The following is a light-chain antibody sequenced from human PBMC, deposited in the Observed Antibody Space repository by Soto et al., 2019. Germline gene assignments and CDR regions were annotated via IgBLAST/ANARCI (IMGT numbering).Light chain of an antibody. CDR2: DTY. V-gene: IGKV3-15*01. CDR1: QSISSK. CDR3: QHYNTWCSIT. Sequence: EIEMSLSPATLSVSPGERATLSCRASQSISSKLAWYQQKPGQAPRLVIYDTYIRATGIPARFSGSGSGTEFTLTISSLHSEDFGVYYCQHYNTWCSITFCQGTLLEI. J-gene: IGKJ5*01.